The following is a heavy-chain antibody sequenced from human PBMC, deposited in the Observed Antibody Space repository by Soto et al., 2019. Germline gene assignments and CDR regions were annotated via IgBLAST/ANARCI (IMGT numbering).Heavy chain of an antibody. D-gene: IGHD1-26*01. CDR1: GFTFSSYG. J-gene: IGHJ3*02. Sequence: GGSLRLSCAASGFTFSSYGMHWVRQAPGKGLEWVAVIWYDGSNKYYADSVKGRFTISRDNSKNTLYLQMNSLRAEDTAVYYCARVQNGRGARGLDAFDIWGQGTMVTVSS. V-gene: IGHV3-33*01. CDR3: ARVQNGRGARGLDAFDI. CDR2: IWYDGSNK.